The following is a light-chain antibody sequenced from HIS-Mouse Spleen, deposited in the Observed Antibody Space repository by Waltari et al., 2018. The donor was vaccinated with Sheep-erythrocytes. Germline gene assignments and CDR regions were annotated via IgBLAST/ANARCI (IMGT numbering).Light chain of an antibody. CDR2: EVS. CDR1: SSDVRGYNY. J-gene: IGLJ2*01. V-gene: IGLV2-8*01. Sequence: QSALTQPPSASGSPGQSVTISCTGTSSDVRGYNYVSWYQQHPGTAPKRMISEVSTRPSGVPDRFSGSKSGNTASLTVSGLQAEDEADYYCSSYAGSNNFVVFGGGTKLTVL. CDR3: SSYAGSNNFVV.